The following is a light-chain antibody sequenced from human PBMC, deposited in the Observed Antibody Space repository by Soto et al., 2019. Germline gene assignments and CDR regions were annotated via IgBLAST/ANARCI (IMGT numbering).Light chain of an antibody. J-gene: IGLJ1*01. CDR1: SSDVGGYNS. CDR2: EVN. V-gene: IGLV2-14*01. CDR3: TSYTNSNTDV. Sequence: QSALTQPASVSGSPGQSITVSCTGTSSDVGGYNSVSWYQQHPGKTPKLMIFEVNNRPSGVSNRFSGSKSGNTASLTISRLQAEDEADYYCTSYTNSNTDVFGTGTKLTVL.